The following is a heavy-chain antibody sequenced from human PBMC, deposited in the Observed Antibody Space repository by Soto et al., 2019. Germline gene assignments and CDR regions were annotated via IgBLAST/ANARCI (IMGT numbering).Heavy chain of an antibody. J-gene: IGHJ4*02. CDR3: ARRYYYDRSGYYYFDY. D-gene: IGHD3-22*01. Sequence: QLQLQESGSGLVKPSQTLSLTCAVSGGSISSGGYSWSWIRQPPGKGLEWIGYIYHSGSTYYNPSLKSRVTISVDRSKNQFSLKLSSVTAADTAVYYCARRYYYDRSGYYYFDYWGQGTLVTVSS. CDR2: IYHSGST. V-gene: IGHV4-30-2*01. CDR1: GGSISSGGYS.